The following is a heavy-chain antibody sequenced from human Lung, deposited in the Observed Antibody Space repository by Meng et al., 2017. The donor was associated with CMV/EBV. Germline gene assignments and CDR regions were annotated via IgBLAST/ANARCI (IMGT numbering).Heavy chain of an antibody. Sequence: GESLKISCSVSGFTFSDYYMHWFRQAPGKGLEWVSYISSTGGTRYYADSVNGRFTVSRDNVKSSLFLQMNSLRVEDTAVYYCASGLRFLESSTPRDYWGQGTXVTVSS. D-gene: IGHD3-3*01. CDR3: ASGLRFLESSTPRDY. J-gene: IGHJ4*02. CDR2: ISSTGGTR. CDR1: GFTFSDYY. V-gene: IGHV3-11*01.